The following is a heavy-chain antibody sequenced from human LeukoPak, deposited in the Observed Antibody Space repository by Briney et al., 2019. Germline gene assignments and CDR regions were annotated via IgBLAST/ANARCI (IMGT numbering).Heavy chain of an antibody. CDR2: ISSSGSTI. D-gene: IGHD3-22*01. V-gene: IGHV3-48*02. J-gene: IGHJ6*02. Sequence: GGSLRLSCAVSGFTFSSYSMNWLRQTPGQGLEWVSYISSSGSTISYAASVRGRFTISRDDAKNSLYLQMNSLRDEDTAVYYCARLWTYDSTELSYYYGMDVWGQGTTVTVSS. CDR1: GFTFSSYS. CDR3: ARLWTYDSTELSYYYGMDV.